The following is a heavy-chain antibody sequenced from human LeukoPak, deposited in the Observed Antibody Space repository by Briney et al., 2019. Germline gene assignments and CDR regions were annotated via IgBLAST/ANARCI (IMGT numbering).Heavy chain of an antibody. V-gene: IGHV3-53*01. CDR1: GFPVDSNY. Sequence: GGSLRLSCAASGFPVDSNYMNWVRQAPGKGLEWVSVLYEDGRIYYADAVKGRFTISRDTSKNILSLQLNGLRAEDTAVYYCARGGGYYPIDYWGQGTLVTVSS. CDR2: LYEDGRI. CDR3: ARGGGYYPIDY. D-gene: IGHD2-15*01. J-gene: IGHJ4*02.